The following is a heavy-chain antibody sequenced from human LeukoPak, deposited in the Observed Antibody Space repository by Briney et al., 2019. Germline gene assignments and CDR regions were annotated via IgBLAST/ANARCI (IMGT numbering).Heavy chain of an antibody. CDR1: GFNFRDYD. CDR3: ARSINYSNYLLDS. CDR2: ISASGATT. D-gene: IGHD4-11*01. Sequence: GGSLRLSCAASGFNFRDYDMTRVRQAPGKGLEWIASISASGATTNYADSVRGRFTISRDSSNKVTYLRMNSLRAEDTAVFYCARSINYSNYLLDSWGQGTRVTVSS. V-gene: IGHV3-23*01. J-gene: IGHJ4*02.